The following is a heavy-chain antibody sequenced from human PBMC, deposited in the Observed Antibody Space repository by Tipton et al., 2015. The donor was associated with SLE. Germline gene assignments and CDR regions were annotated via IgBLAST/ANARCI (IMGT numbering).Heavy chain of an antibody. D-gene: IGHD4-11*01. Sequence: TLSLTCAVSGGSINSYNWWTWVRQPPGKGLEWIGEIYHSGTTNYNPSLKSRITISLDKSNNHFSLRLSSLTAADTAVYYCARGPDYSSYYFYRMDVWGQGTTVTVSS. CDR3: ARGPDYSSYYFYRMDV. CDR2: IYHSGTT. J-gene: IGHJ6*02. CDR1: GGSINSYNW. V-gene: IGHV4-4*02.